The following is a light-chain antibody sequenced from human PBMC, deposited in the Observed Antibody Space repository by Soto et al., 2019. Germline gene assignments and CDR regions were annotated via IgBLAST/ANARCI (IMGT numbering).Light chain of an antibody. Sequence: EIVLTQSPATLSLSPGERATLSCRASQSVSSYLAWYQQKPGQAPRLLMYDVSNRATGIPASFSGSGSGTDFPLTITRIEPEDFAVYYGQQRSSWPWTFGQGTKLEIK. V-gene: IGKV3-11*01. CDR2: DVS. CDR1: QSVSSY. J-gene: IGKJ1*01. CDR3: QQRSSWPWT.